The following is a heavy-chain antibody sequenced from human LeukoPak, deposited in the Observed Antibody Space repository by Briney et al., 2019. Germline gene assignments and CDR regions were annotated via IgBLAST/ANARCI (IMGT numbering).Heavy chain of an antibody. V-gene: IGHV3-23*01. Sequence: QTGGSLRLSCAASGFTFSSYAMSWVRQAPGKGLEWVSAISGSGGSTYYADSVKGRFTISRDNSKNTLYLQMNSLRAEDTAVYYCANMDGPTYYYGSGSHPFDYWGQGTLVTVSS. CDR1: GFTFSSYA. CDR3: ANMDGPTYYYGSGSHPFDY. J-gene: IGHJ4*02. CDR2: ISGSGGST. D-gene: IGHD3-10*01.